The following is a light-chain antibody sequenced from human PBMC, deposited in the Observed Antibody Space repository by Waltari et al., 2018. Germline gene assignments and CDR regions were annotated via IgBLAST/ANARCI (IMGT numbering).Light chain of an antibody. CDR2: GVS. J-gene: IGLJ3*02. CDR1: SSDICAYNY. Sequence: QSALTQPASVSGSPRQSITISCTGTSSDICAYNYVSWYQQHSGKAPKLVIFGVSDRPTGVSNRFSGSKAGNTASLTISGLQAEDEADYYCISFTSSNTWVFGGGTRVTVL. CDR3: ISFTSSNTWV. V-gene: IGLV2-14*01.